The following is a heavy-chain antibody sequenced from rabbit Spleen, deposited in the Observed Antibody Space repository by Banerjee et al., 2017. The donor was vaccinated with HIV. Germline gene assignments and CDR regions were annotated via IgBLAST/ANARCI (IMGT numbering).Heavy chain of an antibody. Sequence: QEQLVESGGGLVKPGASLTLTCTASGLDFSSNYYMCWVRQAPGKGLEWIACIDAGSSGFTYHASWAKGRFTISKTSSTTVTLQMTSLTAADTATYFCARDTSSSFSSYGMDLWGQGTLVTVS. J-gene: IGHJ6*01. CDR2: IDAGSSGFT. CDR1: GLDFSSNYY. D-gene: IGHD1-1*01. V-gene: IGHV1S45*01. CDR3: ARDTSSSFSSYGMDL.